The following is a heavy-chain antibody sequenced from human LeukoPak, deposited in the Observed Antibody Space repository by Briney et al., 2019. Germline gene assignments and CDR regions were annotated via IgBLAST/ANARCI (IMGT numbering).Heavy chain of an antibody. Sequence: ASVTVSCKASGYTFTGYYMHWVRQAPGQGLEWTGWINPNSGGTNYAQKFQGRVTMTRDTSISTAYMELSRLRSDDTAVYYCARDLGATIFGVVIPGWFDPWGQGTLVTVSS. CDR3: ARDLGATIFGVVIPGWFDP. CDR2: INPNSGGT. CDR1: GYTFTGYY. J-gene: IGHJ5*02. V-gene: IGHV1-2*02. D-gene: IGHD3-3*01.